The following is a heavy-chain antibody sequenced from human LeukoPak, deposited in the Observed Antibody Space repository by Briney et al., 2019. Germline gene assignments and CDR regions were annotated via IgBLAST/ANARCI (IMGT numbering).Heavy chain of an antibody. Sequence: ASVKVSCKASGGTFSSYAISWVRQAPGQGLEWMGGIIPIFGTAKYAQKFQGGVTITADESTSTAYLERNSLRSEDTAVYYCAFLAHIVTTTRGDFDYWGQGTLVTVSS. D-gene: IGHD5-12*01. CDR1: GGTFSSYA. CDR3: AFLAHIVTTTRGDFDY. V-gene: IGHV1-69*13. CDR2: IIPIFGTA. J-gene: IGHJ4*02.